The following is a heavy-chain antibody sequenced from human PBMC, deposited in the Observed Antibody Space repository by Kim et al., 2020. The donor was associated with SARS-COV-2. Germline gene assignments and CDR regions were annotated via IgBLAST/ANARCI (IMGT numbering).Heavy chain of an antibody. CDR1: GFTFSSYA. D-gene: IGHD2-15*01. J-gene: IGHJ4*02. Sequence: GGSLRLSCAASGFTFSSYAMGWVRQAPGQGLEWVSVISGSGGSTYYADSVKGRFTISRDNSRDTLYLQMHSLRAEDTGLYYCAKEGTNWVVVAFDYWGQGSLVTVSS. CDR2: ISGSGGST. V-gene: IGHV3-23*01. CDR3: AKEGTNWVVVAFDY.